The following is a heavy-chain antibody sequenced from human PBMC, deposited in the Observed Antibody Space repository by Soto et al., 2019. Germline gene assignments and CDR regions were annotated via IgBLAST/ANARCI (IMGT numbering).Heavy chain of an antibody. J-gene: IGHJ4*02. CDR3: ASAITFGGVGGY. V-gene: IGHV3-48*02. D-gene: IGHD3-16*01. CDR2: ISISSSNI. Sequence: PGGSLRLSCVASGFSFSEYTLSWVRQAPGKGLDWVSTISISSSNIFYADSVKGRFTISRDNAKNSLYLQMNGLRDEDTAVYYCASAITFGGVGGYWGQGTLVTVSS. CDR1: GFSFSEYT.